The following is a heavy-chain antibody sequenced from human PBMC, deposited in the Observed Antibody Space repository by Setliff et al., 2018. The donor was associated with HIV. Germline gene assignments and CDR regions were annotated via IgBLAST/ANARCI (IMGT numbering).Heavy chain of an antibody. CDR3: ARVLDYYDSSTYYFDC. Sequence: SETLSLTCTVSGGSISSGSYYWSWIRQPAGKGLEWIGHIYTSGSTNYNPSLKSRVSISVDTSKNQVSLKLSSVTAADTAMYYCARVLDYYDSSTYYFDCWGQGLLVTVSS. V-gene: IGHV4-61*09. D-gene: IGHD3-22*01. CDR2: IYTSGST. J-gene: IGHJ4*02. CDR1: GGSISSGSYY.